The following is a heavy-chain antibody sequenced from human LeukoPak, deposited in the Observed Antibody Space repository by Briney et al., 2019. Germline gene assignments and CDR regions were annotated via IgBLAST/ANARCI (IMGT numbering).Heavy chain of an antibody. CDR2: IWYDGNYK. V-gene: IGHV3-33*01. CDR3: ARGSGDY. J-gene: IGHJ4*02. CDR1: GFTFSSYA. Sequence: QPGRSLRLSCAASGFTFSSYAMHWVRQAPGKGLEWVAIIWYDGNYKYYAASVKGRFTIFRDNSKNTLYLQMTSLRAEDTAVYYCARGSGDYSGQGTLVTVSS.